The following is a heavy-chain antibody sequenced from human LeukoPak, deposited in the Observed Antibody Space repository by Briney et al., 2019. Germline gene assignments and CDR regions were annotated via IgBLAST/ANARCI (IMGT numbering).Heavy chain of an antibody. Sequence: GGSLRLSCAASGFTFSSYAMSWVRQAPGKGLEWVSAISGSGGSTYYADSVKGRFTISRDNPKNTLYLQMNSLRAEDTAVYYCAKRMSRGAVAALFDYWGQGTLVTVSS. CDR2: ISGSGGST. D-gene: IGHD6-19*01. J-gene: IGHJ4*02. CDR3: AKRMSRGAVAALFDY. CDR1: GFTFSSYA. V-gene: IGHV3-23*01.